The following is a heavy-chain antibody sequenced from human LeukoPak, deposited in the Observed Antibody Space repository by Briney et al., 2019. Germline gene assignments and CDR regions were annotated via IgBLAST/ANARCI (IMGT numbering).Heavy chain of an antibody. CDR1: GGSISSGGYY. Sequence: SGTLSLTCTISGGSISSGGYYWSCIRQHPGKGLEWIGYIYYSGSTYYNPSLKSRVTISVDTSKNQFSLKLSSVTAADTAVYYCARGTSDIVVVPAATDNWFDPWGQGTLVTVSS. V-gene: IGHV4-31*03. CDR3: ARGTSDIVVVPAATDNWFDP. J-gene: IGHJ5*02. CDR2: IYYSGST. D-gene: IGHD2-2*01.